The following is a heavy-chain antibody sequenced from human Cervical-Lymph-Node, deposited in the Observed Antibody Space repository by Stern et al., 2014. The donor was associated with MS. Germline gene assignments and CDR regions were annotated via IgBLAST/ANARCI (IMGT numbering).Heavy chain of an antibody. Sequence: VQLVQSGPEVKKPGASVKVSCKASGYTFTNYGLSWLRQAPGQGLEGMGWISAYNGNTYYTQNLQDRVTMTTDTSTNTAYMELRSLRSDDTAAYFCARGGTTSAANYYYYGLDVWGQGTTVTVSS. V-gene: IGHV1-18*01. D-gene: IGHD3-16*01. CDR3: ARGGTTSAANYYYYGLDV. J-gene: IGHJ6*02. CDR1: GYTFTNYG. CDR2: ISAYNGNT.